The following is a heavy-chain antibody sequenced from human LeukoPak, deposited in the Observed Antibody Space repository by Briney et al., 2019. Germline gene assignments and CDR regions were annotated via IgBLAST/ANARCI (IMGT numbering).Heavy chain of an antibody. D-gene: IGHD5-24*01. CDR3: ASGGRLELYQSSWTFYYGMDV. J-gene: IGHJ6*02. Sequence: PGGSLRLSCAASGFTFNRYAMHWVRQAPGKGLEWVAVISYDDSDKYYADSVKGRFTISRDNSKNTLYLQINSLKPEDTAVYYCASGGRLELYQSSWTFYYGMDVWGQGTTVTVSS. CDR2: ISYDDSDK. V-gene: IGHV3-30*04. CDR1: GFTFNRYA.